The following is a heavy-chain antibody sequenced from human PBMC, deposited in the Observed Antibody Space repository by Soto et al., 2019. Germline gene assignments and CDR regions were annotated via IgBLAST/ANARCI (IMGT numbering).Heavy chain of an antibody. CDR1: GYTFTGYY. D-gene: IGHD6-13*01. CDR3: ARAHSSWYEAQNWFDP. CDR2: INPNSGGT. Sequence: ASVKVSCKASGYTFTGYYMHWVRQAPGQGLEWMGWINPNSGGTNYAQKFQGWVTMTRDTSISTVYMELSRLRSDDTAVYYCARAHSSWYEAQNWFDPWGQGTLVTVSS. J-gene: IGHJ5*02. V-gene: IGHV1-2*04.